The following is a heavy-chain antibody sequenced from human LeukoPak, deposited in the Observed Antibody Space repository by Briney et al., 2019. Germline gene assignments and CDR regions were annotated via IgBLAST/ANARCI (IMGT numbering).Heavy chain of an antibody. V-gene: IGHV3-33*01. CDR2: IWPDGSNE. CDR1: GFNFRNYG. D-gene: IGHD1-26*01. J-gene: IGHJ4*02. Sequence: PGGSMRLSCAASGFNFRNYGMHWVRQAPGKGLEWVAVIWPDGSNEYYADSVKGRFTVSRDDSKNTLYLQMNCLRAEDTAVYYRARASGSYDYWGQGTLVTVSS. CDR3: ARASGSYDY.